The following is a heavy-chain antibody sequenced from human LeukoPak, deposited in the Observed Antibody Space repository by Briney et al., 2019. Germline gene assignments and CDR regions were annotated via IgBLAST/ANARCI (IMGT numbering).Heavy chain of an antibody. CDR2: ISSSSSYI. CDR1: GFTFSSYS. V-gene: IGHV3-21*01. CDR3: ASSPDYFDY. D-gene: IGHD1-14*01. J-gene: IGHJ4*02. Sequence: GGSLRLSCAASGFTFSSYSMNWVRQAPGKGLGWVSSISSSSSYIYYADSVKGRFAISRDNAKNSLYLQMNSLRAEDTAVYYCASSPDYFDYWGQGTLVTVSS.